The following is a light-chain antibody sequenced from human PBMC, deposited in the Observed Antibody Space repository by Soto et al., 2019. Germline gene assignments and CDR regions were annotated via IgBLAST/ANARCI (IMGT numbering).Light chain of an antibody. CDR2: DVT. CDR3: GSYAGSNTWV. J-gene: IGLJ3*02. CDR1: NSDVGAYDY. V-gene: IGLV2-11*01. Sequence: QSALTQPRSVSGYPGQSVIISCTGTNSDVGAYDYVSWYQQHPGKAPKLIIYDVTKRPSGVPDRFSASKSGNTASLTISGLQAEDEADYYCGSYAGSNTWVFGGGTKLTVL.